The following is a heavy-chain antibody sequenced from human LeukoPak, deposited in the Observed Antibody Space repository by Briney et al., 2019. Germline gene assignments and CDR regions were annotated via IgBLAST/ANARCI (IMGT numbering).Heavy chain of an antibody. CDR2: ISSSSSYI. Sequence: GGSLRLSCAASGFTFSSYNMNWVRQAPGKGLEWVSSISSSSSYIYYADSVKGRFTISRDNAKKSLYLQMSSLRAEDTAVYYCARDHELYCSGGSCSRMDVWGKGTTVTISS. CDR3: ARDHELYCSGGSCSRMDV. V-gene: IGHV3-21*01. CDR1: GFTFSSYN. D-gene: IGHD2-15*01. J-gene: IGHJ6*03.